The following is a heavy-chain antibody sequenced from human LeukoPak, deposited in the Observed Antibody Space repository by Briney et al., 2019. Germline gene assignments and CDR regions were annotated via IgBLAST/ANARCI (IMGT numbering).Heavy chain of an antibody. CDR1: GFTFSTYN. D-gene: IGHD1-26*01. CDR2: ISKSSSTI. J-gene: IGHJ3*02. Sequence: GGSLRLSCAASGFTFSTYNMNWVRQPPGKGLEWISYISKSSSTIYYADSVKGRFTISRDNSKNTLYLQMNSLRAEDTAVYYCAKDQGGSYVINAFDIWGQGTMVTVSS. CDR3: AKDQGGSYVINAFDI. V-gene: IGHV3-48*01.